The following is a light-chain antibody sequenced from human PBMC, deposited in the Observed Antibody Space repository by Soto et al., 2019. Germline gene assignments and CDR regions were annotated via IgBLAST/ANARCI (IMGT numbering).Light chain of an antibody. Sequence: DIQMTQSPSTLSGSVGDSVTITCRASQTISSWLAWYQQKPGKAPNLLIYKASTLKSGVPSRFSGSGSGTEFTLTISSLQPDDFATYYCQHDNSYSEAFGQGTKVDIK. CDR3: QHDNSYSEA. CDR2: KAS. V-gene: IGKV1-5*03. J-gene: IGKJ1*01. CDR1: QTISSW.